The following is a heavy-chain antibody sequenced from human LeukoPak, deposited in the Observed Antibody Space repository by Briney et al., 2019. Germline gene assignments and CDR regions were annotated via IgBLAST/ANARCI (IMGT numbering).Heavy chain of an antibody. V-gene: IGHV4-4*07. CDR2: IYTSGST. CDR1: GGSISSYY. D-gene: IGHD2-15*01. Sequence: SETLSLTCTVSGGSISSYYWSWIRQPAGKGLEWIGRIYTSGSTNYNPSLKSRVTISVDTSKNQFSLKLSSVTAADTAVHYCARVVCSGGSCPYFDPWGQGTLVTVSS. CDR3: ARVVCSGGSCPYFDP. J-gene: IGHJ5*02.